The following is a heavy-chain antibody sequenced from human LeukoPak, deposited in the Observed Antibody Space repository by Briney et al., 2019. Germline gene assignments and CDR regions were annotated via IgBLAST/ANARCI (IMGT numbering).Heavy chain of an antibody. CDR3: ARDLSGYSYGFQPDAFDI. J-gene: IGHJ3*02. Sequence: PGGSLRLSCAASGFTFSSYEMNWVRQAPGKGLEWVSGINWNGGSTGYADSVKGRFTISRDNAKNSLYLQMNSLRAEDTALYYCARDLSGYSYGFQPDAFDIWGQGTMVTVSS. D-gene: IGHD5-18*01. CDR2: INWNGGST. V-gene: IGHV3-20*04. CDR1: GFTFSSYE.